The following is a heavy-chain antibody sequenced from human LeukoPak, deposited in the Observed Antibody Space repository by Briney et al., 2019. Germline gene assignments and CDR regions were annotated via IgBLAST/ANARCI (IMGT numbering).Heavy chain of an antibody. V-gene: IGHV4-59*01. J-gene: IGHJ6*02. CDR2: IYYSGST. CDR3: ARDRAGIAAAGTFRYYYGMDV. D-gene: IGHD6-13*01. Sequence: SETLSLTCAVYGGSFSGYYWSWIRQPPGKGLEWIGYIYYSGSTNYNPSLKSRVTISVDTSKNQFSLKLSSVTAADTAVYYCARDRAGIAAAGTFRYYYGMDVWGQGTTVTVSS. CDR1: GGSFSGYY.